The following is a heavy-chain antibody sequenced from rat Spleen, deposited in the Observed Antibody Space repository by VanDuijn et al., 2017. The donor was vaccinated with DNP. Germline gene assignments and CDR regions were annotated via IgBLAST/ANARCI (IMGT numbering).Heavy chain of an antibody. Sequence: GQLQESGPGLVKSSQSLSLTCSVTGYSITSNYWAWIRKFPGNKMEWMGYINYSGNTAYNPSLRSRISITRDTSKNQFFLQLNSVTTEDTATYYCARGLNYGGYIYSWYFDVWGPGTMVTVSS. J-gene: IGHJ1*01. CDR1: GYSITSNY. D-gene: IGHD1-11*01. CDR2: INYSGNT. CDR3: ARGLNYGGYIYSWYFDV. V-gene: IGHV3-1*01.